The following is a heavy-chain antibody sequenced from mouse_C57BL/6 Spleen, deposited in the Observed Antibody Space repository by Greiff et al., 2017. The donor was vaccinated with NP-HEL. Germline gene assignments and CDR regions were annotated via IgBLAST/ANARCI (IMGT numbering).Heavy chain of an antibody. CDR1: GFTFSDYY. J-gene: IGHJ3*01. D-gene: IGHD1-3*01. V-gene: IGHV5-12*01. CDR3: ARHSSAWFAY. CDR2: ISNGGGST. Sequence: EVHLVESGGGLVQPGGSLKLSCAASGFTFSDYYMYWVRQTPEKRLEWVAYISNGGGSTYYPDTVKGRFTISRDNAKNTLYLQMSRLQSYDTAMYYCARHSSAWFAYWGQGTLVTVSA.